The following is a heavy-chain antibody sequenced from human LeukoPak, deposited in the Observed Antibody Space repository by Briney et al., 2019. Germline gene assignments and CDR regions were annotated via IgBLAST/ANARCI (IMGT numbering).Heavy chain of an antibody. V-gene: IGHV3-7*01. J-gene: IGHJ4*02. D-gene: IGHD6-19*01. CDR1: GFTFNNYW. Sequence: GGSLRLSCAASGFTFNNYWMTWVRQAPGKGLEWVANIKQDGSEKYYVDSVKGRFTISRDNAKNSLYLQMNSLRAEDTAVYYCARDLAEYSGGWYVDYWGQGTLVTVSS. CDR2: IKQDGSEK. CDR3: ARDLAEYSGGWYVDY.